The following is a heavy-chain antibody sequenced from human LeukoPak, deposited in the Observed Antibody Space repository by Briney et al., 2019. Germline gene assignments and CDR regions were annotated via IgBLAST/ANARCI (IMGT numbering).Heavy chain of an antibody. D-gene: IGHD6-19*01. Sequence: ASVKVSCKASGYTFTDYYMHWVRQVPGQGLEWMGRINPYSGGTNYAQKFQGRVTMTRDTSISTAYMELSRLKSDDTAVYYCARDYSSGWYVYWGQGTLVTVSS. CDR2: INPYSGGT. V-gene: IGHV1-2*06. CDR3: ARDYSSGWYVY. J-gene: IGHJ4*02. CDR1: GYTFTDYY.